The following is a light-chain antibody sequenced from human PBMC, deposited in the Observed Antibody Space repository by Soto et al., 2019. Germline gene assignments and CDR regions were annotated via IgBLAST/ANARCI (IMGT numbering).Light chain of an antibody. Sequence: ETILTQSPATLSVSPGETATLSCWASQSLDKSLAWYQQRPGQTPRLLIHDASHRAPGIPARFSGSGSGTDFTLTISSLEPEDFAVYYCQQRTNWLTFGGGTRVEIK. CDR3: QQRTNWLT. V-gene: IGKV3-11*01. J-gene: IGKJ4*01. CDR1: QSLDKS. CDR2: DAS.